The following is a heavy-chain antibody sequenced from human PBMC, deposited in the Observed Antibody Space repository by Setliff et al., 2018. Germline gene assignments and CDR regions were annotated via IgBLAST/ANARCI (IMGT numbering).Heavy chain of an antibody. CDR1: GYTFTESI. Sequence: SVKVSCKASGYTFTESIVSWVRQAPGQGLEWMGGIIPIFDTRNYAQKFQGRVNITADESTSTAYMELSSLRSEDTAVYYCARVDFTMIQGVLGLWGQGTLVTVSS. V-gene: IGHV1-69*13. J-gene: IGHJ1*01. CDR2: IIPIFDTR. CDR3: ARVDFTMIQGVLGL. D-gene: IGHD3-10*01.